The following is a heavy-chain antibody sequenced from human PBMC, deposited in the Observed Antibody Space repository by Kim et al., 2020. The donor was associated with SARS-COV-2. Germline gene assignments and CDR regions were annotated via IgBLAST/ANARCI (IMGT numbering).Heavy chain of an antibody. D-gene: IGHD2-15*01. CDR3: AGGTDDH. CDR2: YQGASP. J-gene: IGHJ4*02. Sequence: YQGASPDYSPSLESRVTISVDKSTNQFSLNLTSVTAADTAVYYCAGGTDDHWGQGALVTVSS. V-gene: IGHV4-30-2*04.